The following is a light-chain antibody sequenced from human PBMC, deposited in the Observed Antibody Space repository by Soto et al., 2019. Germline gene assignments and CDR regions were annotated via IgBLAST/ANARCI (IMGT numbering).Light chain of an antibody. Sequence: DIVMTQSPDSLAVSLGERATINCKSSQSVLYSSNNKNYLAWYQQKPGQPPKLLIYWASTRESGVPDRCSGSGSGTYFTLTISSLQAEDVAVYYCQQYYSSPITFGQGTRLAIK. CDR1: QSVLYSSNNKNY. CDR2: WAS. CDR3: QQYYSSPIT. V-gene: IGKV4-1*01. J-gene: IGKJ5*01.